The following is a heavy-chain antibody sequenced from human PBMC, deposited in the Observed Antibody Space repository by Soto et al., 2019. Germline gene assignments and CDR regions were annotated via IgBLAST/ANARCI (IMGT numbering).Heavy chain of an antibody. CDR1: GFNFITYG. J-gene: IGHJ6*02. D-gene: IGHD2-15*01. CDR3: ASGYCSGGSCPYGVDV. V-gene: IGHV1-18*01. Sequence: QVQLVQSGAEVEKPGASVKVSCKASGFNFITYGINWVRQAPGQGLEWMGWISAYNGNTNYAQKLQGRVTMTTDTSTTTAYMELRSLRSDDTAVYYCASGYCSGGSCPYGVDVWGQWTTVTVSS. CDR2: ISAYNGNT.